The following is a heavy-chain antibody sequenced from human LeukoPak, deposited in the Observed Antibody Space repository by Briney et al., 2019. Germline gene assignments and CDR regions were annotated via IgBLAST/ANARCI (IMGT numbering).Heavy chain of an antibody. CDR1: GGTFSSYA. V-gene: IGHV1-69*01. J-gene: IGHJ6*04. Sequence: SVKVSCKASGGTFSSYAISWVRQAPGQGLEWMGGIIPIFGTANYAQKFQGRVTITADESTSTAYMELSSLRSEDTAVYYCARATRMVRGVIGYYYYGMDVWGKGTTVTVSS. D-gene: IGHD3-10*01. CDR3: ARATRMVRGVIGYYYYGMDV. CDR2: IIPIFGTA.